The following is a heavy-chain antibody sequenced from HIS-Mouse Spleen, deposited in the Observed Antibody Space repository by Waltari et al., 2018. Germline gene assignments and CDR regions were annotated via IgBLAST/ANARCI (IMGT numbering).Heavy chain of an antibody. CDR3: ARGRYSSSWYYFDY. Sequence: QVQLVQSGAEVKKPGASVKVSCKASGYTFTGYYMHWVRQAPGQGREWMGWTNPNSGGTNYAPKFKGRVTMTRDTSISTAYMELSRLRSDDTAVYYCARGRYSSSWYYFDYWGQGTLVTVSS. D-gene: IGHD6-13*01. J-gene: IGHJ4*02. CDR1: GYTFTGYY. V-gene: IGHV1-2*02. CDR2: TNPNSGGT.